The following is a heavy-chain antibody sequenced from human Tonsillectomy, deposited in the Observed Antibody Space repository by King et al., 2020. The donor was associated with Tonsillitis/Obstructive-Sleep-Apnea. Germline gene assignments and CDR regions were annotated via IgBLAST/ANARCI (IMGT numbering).Heavy chain of an antibody. D-gene: IGHD3-16*01. Sequence: KLVESGGGLVQPGGSLRLSCAASRFTFSDYLMSWVRQAPGKGPEWVANIQQDGSDKYYVDSVRGRFTISRDNAKNSLYLQMNSLRVEDTAVYYCARDGGVGEGDVWGKGTTVTVSS. V-gene: IGHV3-7*01. CDR1: RFTFSDYL. CDR2: IQQDGSDK. J-gene: IGHJ6*04. CDR3: ARDGGVGEGDV.